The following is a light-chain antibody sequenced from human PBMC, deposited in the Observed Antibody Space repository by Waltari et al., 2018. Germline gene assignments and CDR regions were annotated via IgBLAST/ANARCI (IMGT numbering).Light chain of an antibody. CDR3: QQYTSFSLT. CDR1: QRISSW. V-gene: IGKV1-5*03. Sequence: DIQMTQSPSSLSASIGDRVTFTCRASQRISSWLAWYQPNPGKAPKLLISKASTLESGVPSSFSGSGSGTEFTLTISSLQPDDFATYYGQQYTSFSLTFGGGTTVEIK. J-gene: IGKJ4*01. CDR2: KAS.